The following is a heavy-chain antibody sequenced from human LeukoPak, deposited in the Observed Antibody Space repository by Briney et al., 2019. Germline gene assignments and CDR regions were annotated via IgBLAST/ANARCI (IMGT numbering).Heavy chain of an antibody. CDR3: ARLEHYDLWSGLVGRLTSYYYYGMDV. V-gene: IGHV5-51*01. D-gene: IGHD3-3*01. CDR1: GYSFTSYW. CDR2: IYPGDSDT. J-gene: IGHJ6*02. Sequence: GESLKISCKGSGYSFTSYWIGWVRQMPGKGLEWMGIIYPGDSDTRYSPSFQGQVTISADKSISTAYLQWSSLKASDTAMYYCARLEHYDLWSGLVGRLTSYYYYGMDVWGQGTTVTVSS.